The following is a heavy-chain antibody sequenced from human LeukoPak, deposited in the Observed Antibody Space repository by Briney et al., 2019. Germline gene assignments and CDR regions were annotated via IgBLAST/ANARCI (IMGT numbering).Heavy chain of an antibody. CDR1: AVTFGDYA. V-gene: IGHV3-49*04. D-gene: IGHD5-18*01. CDR2: IRSRSYGGTT. Sequence: GGSLRLSCAGSAVTFGDYALNCVREAPGEGLEWGWFIRSRSYGGTTKYAASVKGRFTISRDDSKNIASLEMNSLKTEDTAVYFCTRDHGYGYYYFANWGQGTLVTVS. J-gene: IGHJ4*02. CDR3: TRDHGYGYYYFAN.